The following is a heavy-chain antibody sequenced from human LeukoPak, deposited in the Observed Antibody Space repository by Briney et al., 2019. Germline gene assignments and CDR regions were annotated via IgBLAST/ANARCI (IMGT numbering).Heavy chain of an antibody. J-gene: IGHJ4*02. CDR2: IYPGDSDT. D-gene: IGHD2-21*02. Sequence: GESLKISCKASGYTFTNYWIGWVRQMPGKGLEWMGIIYPGDSDTRYSPSFRGQVIISADKSIRTAYLQWSSLKASDTAMYYCARQTYCGGACTQFFDYWGQGTLVTVSS. CDR3: ARQTYCGGACTQFFDY. V-gene: IGHV5-51*01. CDR1: GYTFTNYW.